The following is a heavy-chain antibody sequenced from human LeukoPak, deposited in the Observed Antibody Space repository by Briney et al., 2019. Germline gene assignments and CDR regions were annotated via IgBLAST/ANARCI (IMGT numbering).Heavy chain of an antibody. V-gene: IGHV3-7*03. CDR1: GFTFSSYW. Sequence: GGSLRLSCAASGFTFSSYWMSWVRQAPGKGLEWVASIKQDGSEKYYVDSVKGRFTISRDNAKNSLYLQMNSLRAEDTAVYYCASLYYDILTGYDYYGMDVWGEGTTVTVSS. J-gene: IGHJ6*04. CDR3: ASLYYDILTGYDYYGMDV. D-gene: IGHD3-9*01. CDR2: IKQDGSEK.